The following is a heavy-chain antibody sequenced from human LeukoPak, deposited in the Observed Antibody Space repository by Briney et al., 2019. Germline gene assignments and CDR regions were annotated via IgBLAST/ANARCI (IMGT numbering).Heavy chain of an antibody. D-gene: IGHD3-10*01. CDR3: ARPGLWFGESLGAFDI. Sequence: WASVKVSCKASGYTFTSYGISWVRQAPGQGLEWMGWISAYNGNTNYAQKLQGRVTMTTDTSTSTAYMELRSLRSDDTAVYYCARPGLWFGESLGAFDIWGQGTMVTVSP. CDR2: ISAYNGNT. V-gene: IGHV1-18*01. J-gene: IGHJ3*02. CDR1: GYTFTSYG.